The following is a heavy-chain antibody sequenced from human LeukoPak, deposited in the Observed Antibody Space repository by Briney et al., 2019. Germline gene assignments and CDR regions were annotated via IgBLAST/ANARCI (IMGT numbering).Heavy chain of an antibody. CDR2: IYYSGST. CDR1: GGSISSYY. CDR3: ARGNIVGATNYFDY. D-gene: IGHD1-26*01. V-gene: IGHV4-59*01. J-gene: IGHJ4*02. Sequence: PSETLSLTCTVSGGSISSYYWSWIRQPPGKGLEWVGDIYYSGSTNYNPSLKSRVTISVDTSKNQFSLKLSSVTAADTAVYYCARGNIVGATNYFDYWGQGTLVTVSS.